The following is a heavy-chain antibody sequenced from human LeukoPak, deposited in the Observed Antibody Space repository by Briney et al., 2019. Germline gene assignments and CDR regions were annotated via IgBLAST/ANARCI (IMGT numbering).Heavy chain of an antibody. V-gene: IGHV4-59*04. Sequence: GSLRLSCAASGFTFSSYAMSWIRQPPGKGLEWIGNIYYSGSTYYNASLQSRVTISLDTSKNQFSLRLNSVTAADTAMYYCAKSGGYGLIDYWGQGTLVTVSS. CDR1: GFTFSSYA. D-gene: IGHD1-26*01. CDR3: AKSGGYGLIDY. CDR2: IYYSGST. J-gene: IGHJ4*02.